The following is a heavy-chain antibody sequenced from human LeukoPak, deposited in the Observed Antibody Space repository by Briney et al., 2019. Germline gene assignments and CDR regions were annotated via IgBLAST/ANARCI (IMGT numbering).Heavy chain of an antibody. Sequence: SETLSLTCAVAGGSISRSNRWHWVRQSPGKGLEWIDEISHRGNTDYNPSLKSRVTISVDKTKNHFFLNLTSVTAADTAVYYCAREGTNAFDIWGQGTMVTVSS. CDR3: AREGTNAFDI. V-gene: IGHV4-4*02. CDR2: ISHRGNT. CDR1: GGSISRSNR. J-gene: IGHJ3*02.